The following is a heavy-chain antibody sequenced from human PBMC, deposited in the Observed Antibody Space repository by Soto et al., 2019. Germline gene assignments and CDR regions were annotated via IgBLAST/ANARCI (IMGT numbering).Heavy chain of an antibody. CDR2: ISYDGSNK. V-gene: IGHV3-30*18. CDR1: GFTFSSYG. CDR3: AKGGPGMWGYYYYYMDV. J-gene: IGHJ6*03. D-gene: IGHD1-26*01. Sequence: GGSLRLSCAASGFTFSSYGMHWVRQAPGKGLEWVAVISYDGSNKYYADSVKGRFTISRDNSKNTLYLQMNSLRAEDTAVYYCAKGGPGMWGYYYYYMDVWGKGTTVTVSS.